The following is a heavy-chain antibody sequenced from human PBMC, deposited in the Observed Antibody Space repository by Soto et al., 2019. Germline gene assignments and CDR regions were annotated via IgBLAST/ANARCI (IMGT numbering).Heavy chain of an antibody. CDR1: GYTFTSYG. V-gene: IGHV1-18*01. J-gene: IGHJ4*02. Sequence: ASVKVSCKASGYTFTSYGISWVRQAPGQGLEWMGWISAYNGNTNYAQKLQGRVTMTTDTSTSTAYMELRSLRSDDTAVYYCARIVYEVRATVGWYFGYWGQGTLVTVSS. CDR3: ARIVYEVRATVGWYFGY. D-gene: IGHD1-26*01. CDR2: ISAYNGNT.